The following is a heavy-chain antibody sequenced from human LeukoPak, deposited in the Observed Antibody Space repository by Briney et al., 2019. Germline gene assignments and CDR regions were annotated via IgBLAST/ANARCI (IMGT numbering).Heavy chain of an antibody. CDR1: GYTFTSYY. J-gene: IGHJ6*02. Sequence: ASVKVSCKASGYTFTSYYMHWVRQAPGQGLEWMGIINPSGGSTSYAQKFQGRVTMTRDTSTSTVYMELSSLRSEDTAVYYCASWGYSSSDFDYYGMDVWGQGTTVTVPS. CDR2: INPSGGST. D-gene: IGHD6-6*01. V-gene: IGHV1-46*01. CDR3: ASWGYSSSDFDYYGMDV.